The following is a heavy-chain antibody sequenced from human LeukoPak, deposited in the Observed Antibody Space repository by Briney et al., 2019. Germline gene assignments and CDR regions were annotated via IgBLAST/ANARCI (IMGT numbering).Heavy chain of an antibody. V-gene: IGHV3-48*03. CDR1: GFTFSDYE. CDR3: ARARLWYSFDS. Sequence: PGGSLRLSCVVSGFTFSDYEMNRVRQAPGQGLEWVSYISSNGRTTLHADSVKGRFTISRDDTKNSLYLQMNSLRVEDTGFYYCARARLWYSFDSWGQGTLVTVSS. D-gene: IGHD3-10*01. J-gene: IGHJ4*02. CDR2: ISSNGRTT.